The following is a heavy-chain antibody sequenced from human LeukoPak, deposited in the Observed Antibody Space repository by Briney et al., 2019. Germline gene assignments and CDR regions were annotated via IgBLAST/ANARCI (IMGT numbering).Heavy chain of an antibody. CDR2: ISGSGGSA. J-gene: IGHJ4*02. Sequence: GGSLRLSCAAAGFTFSSYAMRWVRQAPGKGREWGSAISGSGGSAYYADSVKGRFTIARDNFKNTLYLQMNSLRAEDTAVYYCAKGADIVVVPAAPPFDYWGQGTLVTVSS. CDR1: GFTFSSYA. D-gene: IGHD2-2*01. V-gene: IGHV3-23*01. CDR3: AKGADIVVVPAAPPFDY.